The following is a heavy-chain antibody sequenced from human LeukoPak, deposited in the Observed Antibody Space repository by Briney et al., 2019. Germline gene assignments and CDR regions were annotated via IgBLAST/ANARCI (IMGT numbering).Heavy chain of an antibody. CDR3: AREDCSSTSCYELN. D-gene: IGHD2-2*01. Sequence: SETLSLTCTVSGGSISSSSYYWGWIRQPPGKGLGWIGSIYYSGSTYYNPSLKSRVTISVDTSKNQFSLKLSSVTAADTAVYYCAREDCSSTSCYELNWGQGTLVTVSS. V-gene: IGHV4-39*02. CDR1: GGSISSSSYY. J-gene: IGHJ4*02. CDR2: IYYSGST.